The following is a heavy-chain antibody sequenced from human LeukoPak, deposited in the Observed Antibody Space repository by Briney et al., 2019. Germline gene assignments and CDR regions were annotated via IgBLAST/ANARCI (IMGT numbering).Heavy chain of an antibody. CDR1: GGSISSGDYY. CDR3: ARSTGINPGFDY. J-gene: IGHJ4*02. V-gene: IGHV4-30-4*08. CDR2: IYYSGST. D-gene: IGHD1-1*01. Sequence: PSQTLSLTCTVSGGSISSGDYYWSWIRQPPGKGLEWIGYIYYSGSTYYNPSLKSRVTISVDRSKNQFSLKLSSVTAADTAVYYCARSTGINPGFDYWGQGTLVTVSS.